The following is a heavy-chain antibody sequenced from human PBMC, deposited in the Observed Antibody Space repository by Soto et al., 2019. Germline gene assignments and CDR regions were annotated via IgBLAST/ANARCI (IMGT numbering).Heavy chain of an antibody. CDR3: AREVQVHTPAFVY. J-gene: IGHJ4*02. CDR1: GGTSNTYA. D-gene: IGHD3-10*01. CDR2: ISPMFGAA. Sequence: QVQLVQSGAEMKKPGSSVKVSCQSSGGTSNTYAMNWVRQAPGQGPEWMGDISPMFGAANYAQKFQGRVTITADESTGTSYMQLSSLTSEDTALYFCAREVQVHTPAFVYWGQGTLVTVSS. V-gene: IGHV1-69*19.